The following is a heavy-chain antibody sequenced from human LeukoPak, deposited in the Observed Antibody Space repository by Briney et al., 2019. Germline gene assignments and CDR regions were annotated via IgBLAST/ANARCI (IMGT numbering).Heavy chain of an antibody. CDR3: ARLLSHFYHGSGSDY. CDR1: GGSISSSGYY. V-gene: IGHV4-39*01. Sequence: PSETLSLTCTVSGGSISSSGYYWGWIRQPPGKGLEWVGSIYKDGRTFYSSSLKSRVNISVDTSKNQFFLSLSFVTAADTAVYFCARLLSHFYHGSGSDYWGQGTLVTVSS. CDR2: IYKDGRT. D-gene: IGHD3-10*01. J-gene: IGHJ4*02.